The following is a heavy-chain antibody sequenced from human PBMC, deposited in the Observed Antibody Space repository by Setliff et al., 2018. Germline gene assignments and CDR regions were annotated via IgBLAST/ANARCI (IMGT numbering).Heavy chain of an antibody. V-gene: IGHV3-48*01. J-gene: IGHJ6*03. CDR2: ISSSSTTI. CDR1: GFTFSSYS. D-gene: IGHD2-2*02. Sequence: PGGSLRLSCAASGFTFSSYSMNWVRQAPGKGLEWLSYISSSSTTIYYADFVKGRFTVSRDNAKNSLYLQMNSLRADDAAVYYCARSSAPIKRDYMDVWGKGTTVTVSS. CDR3: ARSSAPIKRDYMDV.